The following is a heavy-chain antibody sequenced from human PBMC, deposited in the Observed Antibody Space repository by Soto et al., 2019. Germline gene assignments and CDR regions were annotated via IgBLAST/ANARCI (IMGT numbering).Heavy chain of an antibody. CDR3: VRNWRYYGGDYYDGMDA. CDR2: IYWDDDE. V-gene: IGHV2-5*02. CDR1: GFSLNTGGVG. Sequence: ITLKESGPTLVKPTQTLTLTCTFSGFSLNTGGVGVGWVRQPRGKAMEWLALIYWDDDERYRPSLRSRLNITKDTFNHPVVLTMTNMDPEDTATYYCVRNWRYYGGDYYDGMDAWGQGTTVTVSS. D-gene: IGHD3-10*01. J-gene: IGHJ6*02.